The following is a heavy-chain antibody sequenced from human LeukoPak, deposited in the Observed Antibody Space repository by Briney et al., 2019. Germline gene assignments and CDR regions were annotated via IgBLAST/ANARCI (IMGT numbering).Heavy chain of an antibody. CDR2: ISGSGGGGNT. CDR3: ARVSEGNGYPQIPFDY. J-gene: IGHJ4*02. Sequence: GGSLRLSGAASGFSFSNYAINLVRQPPGKGLEWVSVISGSGGGGNTYYADSVKGRFTISRDNSKNTLYLHMNSLRAEDTAIYYCARVSEGNGYPQIPFDYWGQGTLVTVSS. V-gene: IGHV3-23*01. CDR1: GFSFSNYA. D-gene: IGHD3-22*01.